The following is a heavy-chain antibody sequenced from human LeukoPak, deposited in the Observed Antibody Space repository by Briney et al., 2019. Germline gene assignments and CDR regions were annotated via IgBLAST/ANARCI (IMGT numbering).Heavy chain of an antibody. V-gene: IGHV1-2*02. D-gene: IGHD3-3*01. CDR2: INPNSGGT. Sequence: ASVKVSCKASGYTFTGYYMHWVRQAPGQGLEWMGWINPNSGGTNYAQKFQGRVTMTRGTSISTAYMELSRLRSDDTAAYYCARDQKLRFLEWLPAPFHAWGQGTLVTVSS. CDR3: ARDQKLRFLEWLPAPFHA. CDR1: GYTFTGYY. J-gene: IGHJ5*02.